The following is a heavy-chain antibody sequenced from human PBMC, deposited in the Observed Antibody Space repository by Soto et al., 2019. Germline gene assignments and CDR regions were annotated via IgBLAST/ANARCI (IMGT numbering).Heavy chain of an antibody. Sequence: EVQLVESGGGLVQPGGSLRLSCAASEFTFSDYSMKWVRQAPGKGQEWVSYISSSSSTIYYTDSVKGRFTISRDNAKNSLFLQMNSLRDEDTAVYYCASGQPSGQYYYGMDVWGQGATVTVSS. J-gene: IGHJ6*02. D-gene: IGHD3-10*01. CDR1: EFTFSDYS. V-gene: IGHV3-48*02. CDR3: ASGQPSGQYYYGMDV. CDR2: ISSSSSTI.